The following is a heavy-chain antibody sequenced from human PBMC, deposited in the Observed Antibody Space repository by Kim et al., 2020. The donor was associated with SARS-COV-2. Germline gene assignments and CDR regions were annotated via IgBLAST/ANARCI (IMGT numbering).Heavy chain of an antibody. CDR1: GGSISSYY. J-gene: IGHJ1*01. V-gene: IGHV4-59*01. D-gene: IGHD6-13*01. CDR3: ASIGSWYGEYFQH. CDR2: TYYSGST. Sequence: SETLSLTCTVSGGSISSYYWSWIRQPPGKGLEWIGYTYYSGSTNYNPSLKSRVTISVDTSKNQFSLKLSSVTAADTAVYYCASIGSWYGEYFQHWGQGTLVTVSS.